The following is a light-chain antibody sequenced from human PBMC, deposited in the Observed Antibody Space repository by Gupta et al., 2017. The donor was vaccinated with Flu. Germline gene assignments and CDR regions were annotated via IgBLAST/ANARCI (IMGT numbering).Light chain of an antibody. CDR1: SSNIGDKY. CDR3: GTWDTSRSAAV. J-gene: IGLJ3*02. Sequence: QSVLTQPPSVSAAPGQKVTISCSGSSSNIGDKYVSWYKKWPGAAPKLLIYEDAKRPSGIPDRVSGSKSGTSATLSITGLQTGDEADYYCGTWDTSRSAAVFGGGTKLTVL. CDR2: EDA. V-gene: IGLV1-51*02.